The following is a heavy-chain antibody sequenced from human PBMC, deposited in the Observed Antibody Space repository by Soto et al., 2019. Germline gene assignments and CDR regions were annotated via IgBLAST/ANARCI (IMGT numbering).Heavy chain of an antibody. J-gene: IGHJ6*02. CDR2: ISGSGGST. CDR1: GFTFSSYA. Sequence: EVQLLESGGGLVQPGGSLRLSCAASGFTFSSYAMSWVRQAPGKGLEWVSAISGSGGSTYYADSVKGRFTISRDNSKTTLYLQMNNLRAEDKAVYYCAKYIPAYYYYGMDVWGQGTTVTVSS. CDR3: AKYIPAYYYYGMDV. V-gene: IGHV3-23*01.